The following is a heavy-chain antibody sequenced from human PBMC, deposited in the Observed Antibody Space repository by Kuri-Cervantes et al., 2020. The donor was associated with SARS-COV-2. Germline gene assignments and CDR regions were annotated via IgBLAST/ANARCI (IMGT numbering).Heavy chain of an antibody. J-gene: IGHJ2*01. Sequence: GGSLKISWAASGCTFSSYAMSWVRQAPGKGLGGVSAISGSGGSTYYADSMKGRFTITRDNSKNTLYLQMNSLRAEDTAVYYCAKARHDYGDYANGRWYFDLWGRGTLVTVSS. CDR1: GCTFSSYA. CDR2: ISGSGGST. D-gene: IGHD4-17*01. CDR3: AKARHDYGDYANGRWYFDL. V-gene: IGHV3-23*01.